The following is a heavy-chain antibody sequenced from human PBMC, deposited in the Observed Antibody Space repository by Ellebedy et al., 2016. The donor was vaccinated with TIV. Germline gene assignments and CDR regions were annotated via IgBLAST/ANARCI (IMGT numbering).Heavy chain of an antibody. Sequence: GGSLRLSCAASGFTFSSDWMHWVRQTPGKGLVWVSRMKGDGGSTYYADSVKGRFTISRDNSKNTLYLQMSSLRAGETAVYYCVKDRGGLGWTGYYPWFDPWGQGTLVTVSS. V-gene: IGHV3-74*01. D-gene: IGHD3/OR15-3a*01. CDR1: GFTFSSDW. CDR2: MKGDGGST. J-gene: IGHJ5*02. CDR3: VKDRGGLGWTGYYPWFDP.